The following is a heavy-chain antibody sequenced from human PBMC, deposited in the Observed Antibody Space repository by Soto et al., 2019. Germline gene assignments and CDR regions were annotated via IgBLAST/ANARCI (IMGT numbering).Heavy chain of an antibody. V-gene: IGHV3-30-3*01. CDR2: ISYDGSNK. Sequence: QVQLVESGGDVVQPGRSLRLSCAASGFTFSSYAMHWVRQAPGKGLEWVAVISYDGSNKFYADSVKGRFTISRDNSKNTVYLQMNSLRTEDTAVYYCASDLATTVTDWYFDLWGRGTLVTVSS. CDR1: GFTFSSYA. J-gene: IGHJ2*01. CDR3: ASDLATTVTDWYFDL. D-gene: IGHD4-17*01.